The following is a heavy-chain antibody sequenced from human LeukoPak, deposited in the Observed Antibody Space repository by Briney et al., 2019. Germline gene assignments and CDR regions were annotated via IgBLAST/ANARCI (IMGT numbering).Heavy chain of an antibody. CDR1: GYTFTGYY. V-gene: IGHV1-18*04. D-gene: IGHD3-10*01. CDR2: ISAYNGNT. CDR3: ARECCMVRGVVNWFDP. Sequence: ASVKVSCKASGYTFTGYYMHWVRQAPGQGLEWMGWISAYNGNTNYAQKLQGRVTMTRDTSTSTVYMELSSLRSEDTAVYYCARECCMVRGVVNWFDPWGQGTLVTVSS. J-gene: IGHJ5*02.